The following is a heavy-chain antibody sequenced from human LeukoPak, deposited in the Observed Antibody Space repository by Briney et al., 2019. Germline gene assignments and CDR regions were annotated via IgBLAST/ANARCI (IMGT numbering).Heavy chain of an antibody. Sequence: PGGSLRLSCAASGFTFSSYAMSWVRQAPGKGLEWVSAISASGGSTYYADSVKGRFTISRDNSKNTLYLQMNSLRAEDTAVYYCAKDRVTYYYDSSGYPDYWGQGTLVTVSS. V-gene: IGHV3-23*01. CDR2: ISASGGST. D-gene: IGHD3-22*01. CDR1: GFTFSSYA. CDR3: AKDRVTYYYDSSGYPDY. J-gene: IGHJ4*02.